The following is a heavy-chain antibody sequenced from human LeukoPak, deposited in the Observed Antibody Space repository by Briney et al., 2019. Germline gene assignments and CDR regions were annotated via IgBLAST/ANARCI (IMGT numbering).Heavy chain of an antibody. CDR1: GGTFSSYA. CDR3: ARGGGGGGAFDI. Sequence: ASVKVSCKASGGTFSSYAISWVRQAPGQGLEWMGGIIPIFGTANYAQKFQGRVTITADESTSTAYMELSSLRSEDTAVYYCARGGGGGGAFDIWGQGTMVTVSS. CDR2: IIPIFGTA. J-gene: IGHJ3*02. D-gene: IGHD3-10*01. V-gene: IGHV1-69*01.